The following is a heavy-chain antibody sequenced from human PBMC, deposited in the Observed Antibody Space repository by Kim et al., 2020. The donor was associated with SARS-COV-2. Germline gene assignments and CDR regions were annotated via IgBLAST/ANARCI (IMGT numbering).Heavy chain of an antibody. V-gene: IGHV1-18*01. J-gene: IGHJ4*02. CDR1: GYTFTSYG. CDR3: ARATLRSLPKERRSYYGGGIRFDY. CDR2: ISAYNGNT. D-gene: IGHD1-26*01. Sequence: ASVKVSCKASGYTFTSYGISWVRQPPGQGLEWMGWISAYNGNTNYAQKLQGRVTMTTDTSTSTAYMELRSLRSDDTAVYYCARATLRSLPKERRSYYGGGIRFDYWGQGTLVTVSS.